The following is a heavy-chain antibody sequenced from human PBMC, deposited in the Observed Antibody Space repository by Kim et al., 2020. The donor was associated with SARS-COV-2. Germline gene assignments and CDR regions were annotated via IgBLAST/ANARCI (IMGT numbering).Heavy chain of an antibody. V-gene: IGHV3-23*01. CDR3: AKDLGEDDGWPIFDY. CDR2: FRHRDGLT. D-gene: IGHD3-16*01. CDR1: GFSISDYT. J-gene: IGHJ4*02. Sequence: GGSLRLSCAASGFSISDYTVSWVRQAPGKGLEWVSGFRHRDGLTYYSASVKGRFSISRDISRNTVDLQMSSLGAGDTAIYYCAKDLGEDDGWPIFDYWGQGTLVTVST.